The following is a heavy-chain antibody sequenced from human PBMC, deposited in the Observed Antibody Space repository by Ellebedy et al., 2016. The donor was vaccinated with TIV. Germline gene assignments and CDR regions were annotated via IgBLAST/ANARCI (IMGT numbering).Heavy chain of an antibody. CDR3: AKKARDWYFDV. J-gene: IGHJ2*01. V-gene: IGHV3-21*01. CDR1: GFSFSNFG. CDR2: ISISGNYV. Sequence: GGSLRLSXTASGFSFSNFGMSWVRQVPGKGLEWVSSISISGNYVYYADSLKGRLTISRDNANNSLFLQMNSLTGEDTAVYYCAKKARDWYFDVWGRGTLVTVSS.